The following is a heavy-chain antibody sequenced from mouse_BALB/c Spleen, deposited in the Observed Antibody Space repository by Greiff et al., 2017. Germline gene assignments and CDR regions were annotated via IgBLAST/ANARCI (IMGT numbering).Heavy chain of an antibody. CDR2: ISTYYGDA. Sequence: QVQLQQSGAELVRPGVSVKISCKGSGYTFTDYAMHWVKQSHAKSLEWIGVISTYYGDASYNQKFKGKATMTVDKSSSTAYMELARLTSEDSAIYYCARGELGLREAYWGQGTLVTVSA. J-gene: IGHJ3*01. D-gene: IGHD2-2*01. V-gene: IGHV1S137*01. CDR3: ARGELGLREAY. CDR1: GYTFTDYA.